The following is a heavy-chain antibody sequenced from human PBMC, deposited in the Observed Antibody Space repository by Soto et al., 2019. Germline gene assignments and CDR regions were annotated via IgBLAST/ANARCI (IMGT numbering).Heavy chain of an antibody. CDR3: ARVKYSSASWFDP. D-gene: IGHD6-25*01. CDR1: GYTFTSYA. CDR2: ISAYNGNT. J-gene: IGHJ5*02. V-gene: IGHV1-18*01. Sequence: GASVKVSCKASGYTFTSYAMHWVRQAPGQRLEWMGWISAYNGNTKYAQKLQGRVTMTTDTSTSTAYMELRSLRSDDTAVYYCARVKYSSASWFDPWGQGTLVTAPQ.